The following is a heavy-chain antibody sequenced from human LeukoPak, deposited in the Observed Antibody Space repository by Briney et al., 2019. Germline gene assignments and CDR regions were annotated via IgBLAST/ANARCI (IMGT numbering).Heavy chain of an antibody. D-gene: IGHD6-13*01. Sequence: SETLSLTCTVSGGSISSSSYYWGWIRQPPGRGLEWIGNIYYSGNTYYNPSLKSRLTISVDTSKNQFSLKVSSVTAADTAVYYCARRHTSSWSTFDYWGQGTLVTVSS. CDR1: GGSISSSSYY. V-gene: IGHV4-39*01. CDR2: IYYSGNT. J-gene: IGHJ4*02. CDR3: ARRHTSSWSTFDY.